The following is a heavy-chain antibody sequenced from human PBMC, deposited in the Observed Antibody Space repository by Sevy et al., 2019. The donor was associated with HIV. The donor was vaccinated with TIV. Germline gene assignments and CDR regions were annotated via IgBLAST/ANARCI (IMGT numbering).Heavy chain of an antibody. CDR2: IPNDGSDK. V-gene: IGHV3-30*18. Sequence: GGSLRLSCVASGFTFSRVGMHWVRQAPGKGLEWVAIIPNDGSDKQYADSVKGRFTISRDNSKDTLYLQMNSLRLEDTAVYYCANSRGRYEGSSWLYYYYLMDVWGQGATVTVSS. CDR3: ANSRGRYEGSSWLYYYYLMDV. CDR1: GFTFSRVG. D-gene: IGHD6-13*01. J-gene: IGHJ6*02.